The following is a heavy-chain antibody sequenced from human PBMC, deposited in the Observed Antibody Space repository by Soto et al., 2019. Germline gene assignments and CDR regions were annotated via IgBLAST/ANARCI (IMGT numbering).Heavy chain of an antibody. D-gene: IGHD3-3*01. Sequence: QVQLVQSGAEVQKPGASVKVSCKASGYTFTGYYLHWVRQAPGQRLEWMGWINPNSGATNYAENLQGRVTLTRDTSISTAYMELTRLTSEDTAVYYCAKSIIRFLEWSSPFDPWGQGTLVTVSS. J-gene: IGHJ5*02. CDR3: AKSIIRFLEWSSPFDP. CDR2: INPNSGAT. V-gene: IGHV1-2*02. CDR1: GYTFTGYY.